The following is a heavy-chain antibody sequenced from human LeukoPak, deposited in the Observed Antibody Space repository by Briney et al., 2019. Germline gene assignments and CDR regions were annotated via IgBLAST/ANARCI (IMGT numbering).Heavy chain of an antibody. J-gene: IGHJ5*02. D-gene: IGHD2-21*02. V-gene: IGHV1-46*01. Sequence: ASVKVSCKASGYTFTSYYMHWVRQAPGQGLEWMGIINPSGGSTSYAQKFQGRVTMTRDTSTSTVYMGLSSLRSEDTAVYYCAVVTTGLNWFDPWGQGTLVTVSP. CDR1: GYTFTSYY. CDR2: INPSGGST. CDR3: AVVTTGLNWFDP.